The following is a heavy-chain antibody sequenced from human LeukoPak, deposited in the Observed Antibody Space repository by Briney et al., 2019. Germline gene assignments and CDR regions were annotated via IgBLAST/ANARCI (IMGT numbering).Heavy chain of an antibody. CDR1: GGSISSYY. CDR3: ARANRYDLYFDY. CDR2: IYYSGST. J-gene: IGHJ4*02. D-gene: IGHD5-12*01. V-gene: IGHV4-59*01. Sequence: SETLSLTCTVSGGSISSYYWSWIRQSPGKGLEWIGYIYYSGSTNYNPSLKSRVTISVDTSKNQFSLKLSSVTAADTAVYYCARANRYDLYFDYWGQGTLVTVSS.